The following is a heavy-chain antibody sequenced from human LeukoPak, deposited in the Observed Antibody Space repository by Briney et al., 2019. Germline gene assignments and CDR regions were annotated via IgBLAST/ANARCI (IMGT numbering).Heavy chain of an antibody. J-gene: IGHJ4*02. CDR2: LYLSGST. Sequence: SETLSLTCTVSGYSISSGYYWGWTRRPPGKGLEWIGSLYLSGSTYYNPSLKSRVTTSVDTSNSQFSLKLTSVTAADTAVYYCARGENYDFWSGYYFYWGQGTLVTVSS. CDR1: GYSISSGYY. V-gene: IGHV4-38-2*02. CDR3: ARGENYDFWSGYYFY. D-gene: IGHD3-3*01.